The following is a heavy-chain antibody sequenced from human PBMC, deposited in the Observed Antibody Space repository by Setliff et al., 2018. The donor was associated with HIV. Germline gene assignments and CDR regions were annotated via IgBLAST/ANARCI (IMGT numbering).Heavy chain of an antibody. CDR3: ARHVGSYSFPDAFDI. V-gene: IGHV5-51*01. CDR1: GYNFTNYW. D-gene: IGHD2-15*01. CDR2: MNPRDSEI. Sequence: PGESLKISCKASGYNFTNYWIGWVRQMPGRGLEWMGIMNPRDSEIRYSPSFQGQVTISADKSISTAYLQWSSLKASDTAMYYCARHVGSYSFPDAFDIWGQGTMVTVSS. J-gene: IGHJ3*02.